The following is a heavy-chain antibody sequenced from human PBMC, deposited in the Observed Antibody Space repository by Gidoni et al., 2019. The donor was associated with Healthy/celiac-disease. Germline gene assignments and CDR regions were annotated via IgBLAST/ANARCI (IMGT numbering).Heavy chain of an antibody. CDR2: IRSKAYGGTT. D-gene: IGHD6-19*01. J-gene: IGHJ4*02. CDR1: GFTFGDYA. CDR3: TADAVAGYYFDY. V-gene: IGHV3-49*05. Sequence: EVQLVESGGGLVKPGRSLRLSCTAAGFTFGDYAMSWFRQAPGKGLEWVGFIRSKAYGGTTEYAASVKGRFTISRDDSKSIAYLQMNSLKTEDTAVYYCTADAVAGYYFDYWGQGTLVTVSS.